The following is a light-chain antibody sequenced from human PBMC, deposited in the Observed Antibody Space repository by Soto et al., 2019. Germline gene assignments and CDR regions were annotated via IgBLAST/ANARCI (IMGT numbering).Light chain of an antibody. Sequence: QSALTQPASVSGSPGQSITLSCTGTSSDVGAFHYVSWYQQHPGKAPKLIIYEVNNRPSGVSNRFSGSKSGNTASLTISGLQAEDEADYYCSSYTTSSTVVFGGGTKVTVL. CDR2: EVN. J-gene: IGLJ2*01. CDR1: SSDVGAFHY. CDR3: SSYTTSSTVV. V-gene: IGLV2-14*01.